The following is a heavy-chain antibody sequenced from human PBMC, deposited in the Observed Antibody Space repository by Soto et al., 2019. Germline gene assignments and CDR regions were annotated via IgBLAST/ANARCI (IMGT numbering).Heavy chain of an antibody. CDR3: ARHGNGDDY. J-gene: IGHJ4*02. D-gene: IGHD2-8*01. CDR2: IRSYNNST. Sequence: GASVEVSCKASGYTFTSYGVNWVRQAPGQGLEWMGWIRSYNNSTNYAQKLQGRVTMTTDTSTNTAYMELRSLRSDDTAVYYCARHGNGDDYWGQGTLVTVSS. CDR1: GYTFTSYG. V-gene: IGHV1-18*01.